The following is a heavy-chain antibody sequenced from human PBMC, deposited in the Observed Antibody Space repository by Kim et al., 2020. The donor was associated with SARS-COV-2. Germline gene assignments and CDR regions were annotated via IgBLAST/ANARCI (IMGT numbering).Heavy chain of an antibody. CDR3: AKAPRAYSSSSSWTPPRYYYYYMDV. V-gene: IGHV3-23*01. J-gene: IGHJ6*03. CDR2: ISGSGGST. D-gene: IGHD6-6*01. Sequence: GGSLRLSCAASGFTFSSYAMSWVRQAPGKGLEWVSAISGSGGSTYYADSVKGRFTISRDNSKNTLYLQMNSLRAEDTAVYYCAKAPRAYSSSSSWTPPRYYYYYMDVWGKGTTVTVSS. CDR1: GFTFSSYA.